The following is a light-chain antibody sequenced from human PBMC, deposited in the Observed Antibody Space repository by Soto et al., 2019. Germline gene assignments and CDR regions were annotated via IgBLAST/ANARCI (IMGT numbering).Light chain of an antibody. Sequence: QSALTQPPSASGSPGQSVTISCTGTSSDVGGCNYVSWYQQHPGKAPKLMIFDVSKRPSGVPDRFSGSKSGNTASLTVSGLQAEDEADYYCSSYAGSNNVIFGGGTKLTVL. CDR1: SSDVGGCNY. CDR3: SSYAGSNNVI. CDR2: DVS. J-gene: IGLJ2*01. V-gene: IGLV2-8*01.